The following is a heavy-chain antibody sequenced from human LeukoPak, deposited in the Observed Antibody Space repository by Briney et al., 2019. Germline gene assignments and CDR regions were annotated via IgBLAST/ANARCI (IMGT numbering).Heavy chain of an antibody. CDR2: ITWNGGST. CDR1: GFTFDDYG. V-gene: IGHV3-20*04. Sequence: GGSLRLSCAASGFTFDDYGMSWVRQAPGKGLEWVSGITWNGGSTGYVDSVKGRFTISRDNAKNSLYLQMNSLRAEDTALYYCARGIEDGDNWLDPWGQGTLVTVSS. J-gene: IGHJ5*02. CDR3: ARGIEDGDNWLDP. D-gene: IGHD2-21*01.